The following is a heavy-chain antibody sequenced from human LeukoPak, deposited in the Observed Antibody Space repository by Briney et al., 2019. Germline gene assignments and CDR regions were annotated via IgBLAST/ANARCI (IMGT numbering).Heavy chain of an antibody. Sequence: PSETLSLTCTVSSGSISTSNYYWGWVRQPPGKALEWIGNIFYSGSTYYSPSLKSRVTISVDTSKNQFSLELSSVTAADTAVYYCASISRGSYDYWGQGTLVTVSS. V-gene: IGHV4-39*07. CDR2: IFYSGST. CDR1: SGSISTSNYY. CDR3: ASISRGSYDY. J-gene: IGHJ4*02. D-gene: IGHD1-26*01.